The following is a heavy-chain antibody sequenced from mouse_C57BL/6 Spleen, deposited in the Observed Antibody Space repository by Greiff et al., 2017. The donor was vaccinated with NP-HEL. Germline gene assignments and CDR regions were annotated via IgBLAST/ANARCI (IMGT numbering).Heavy chain of an antibody. CDR2: IWWDDDN. V-gene: IGHV8-8*01. Sequence: VKLVESGPGILQPSQPLSLTCSFSGFSLRTFGMGVGWIRQPSGKGLEWLAHIWWDDDNYYNPALKSRLQHSKDTSKNQVFLKIANVDTAYTATYYCARTTVVANWYFDVWGTGTTVTVSS. CDR3: ARTTVVANWYFDV. J-gene: IGHJ1*03. CDR1: GFSLRTFGMG. D-gene: IGHD1-1*01.